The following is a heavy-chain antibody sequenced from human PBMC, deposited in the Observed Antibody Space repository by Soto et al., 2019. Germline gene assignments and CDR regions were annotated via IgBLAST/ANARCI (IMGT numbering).Heavy chain of an antibody. CDR3: ATWPYCTDFSCYPDYCQH. CDR2: ISYDGSYK. V-gene: IGHV3-30*03. D-gene: IGHD2-2*01. CDR1: VCTFSSNG. J-gene: IGHJ1*01. Sequence: VGSLRLSCASSVCTFSSNGMHCVRQAPGKGLEWVTFISYDGSYKYYADSVKGRFTISRDNSKNTLYLQMNTLRPEDMAVYYCATWPYCTDFSCYPDYCQHWGQGTMVTVXS.